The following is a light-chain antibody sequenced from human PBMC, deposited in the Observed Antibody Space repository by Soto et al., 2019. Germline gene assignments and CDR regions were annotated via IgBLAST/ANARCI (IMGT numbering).Light chain of an antibody. Sequence: QSALTQPASVSGSRGQSITISCTGTSSDVGGYDYVSWYQQHPGKAPKLLIYEVTNRPSGASNRFSGSKSGNTASLTISGLQAEDEADYYCSSYTSSSTLVVFGSGTKVTVL. CDR2: EVT. J-gene: IGLJ1*01. V-gene: IGLV2-14*01. CDR3: SSYTSSSTLVV. CDR1: SSDVGGYDY.